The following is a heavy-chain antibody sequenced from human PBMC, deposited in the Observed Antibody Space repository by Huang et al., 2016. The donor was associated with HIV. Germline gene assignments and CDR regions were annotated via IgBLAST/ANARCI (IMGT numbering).Heavy chain of an antibody. Sequence: QVHLQESGPGLVKPSQTLSLTCTVSGGSIRSGGYYWTWIRQPPGKGLEWIGYIYYRGSTYYNPSIKSRVTISVDTSKNQCSLKVTSMTAADTAVYYCGRFSYYSDSTISQYLQLWGQGALVTVSS. CDR1: GGSIRSGGYY. V-gene: IGHV4-30-4*08. CDR2: IYYRGST. D-gene: IGHD3-22*01. CDR3: GRFSYYSDSTISQYLQL. J-gene: IGHJ1*01.